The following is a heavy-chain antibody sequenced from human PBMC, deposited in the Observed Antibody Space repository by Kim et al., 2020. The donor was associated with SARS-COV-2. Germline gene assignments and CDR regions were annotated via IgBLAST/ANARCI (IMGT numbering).Heavy chain of an antibody. Sequence: SETLSLTCTVSGGSISSSSYYWGWIRQPPGKGLEWIGSIYYSGSTYYNPSLKSRVTISVDTSKNQFSLKLSSVTAADTAVYYCARRSGGYDYHFDYWGQG. CDR1: GGSISSSSYY. D-gene: IGHD5-12*01. CDR2: IYYSGST. CDR3: ARRSGGYDYHFDY. J-gene: IGHJ4*02. V-gene: IGHV4-39*01.